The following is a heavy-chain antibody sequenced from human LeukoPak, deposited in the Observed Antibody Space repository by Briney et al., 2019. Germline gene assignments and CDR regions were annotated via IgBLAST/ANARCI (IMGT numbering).Heavy chain of an antibody. J-gene: IGHJ4*02. V-gene: IGHV3-49*04. D-gene: IGHD6-25*01. Sequence: GGSLRLSCTASGFTFGDYAMSWVRPAPGKGLEWVGCIRSKAYGGTTEYAASVKGGFTISRDDSKSIAYLQMNSLKTEDTAVYYCTRDQRLRYRYYFDYWGQGTLVTVSS. CDR1: GFTFGDYA. CDR2: IRSKAYGGTT. CDR3: TRDQRLRYRYYFDY.